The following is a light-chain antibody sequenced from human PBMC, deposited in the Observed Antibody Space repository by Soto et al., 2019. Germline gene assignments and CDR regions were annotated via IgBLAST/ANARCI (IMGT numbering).Light chain of an antibody. CDR3: AAWDDSLKGPV. CDR2: NNN. CDR1: SSNIGSNT. V-gene: IGLV1-44*01. J-gene: IGLJ3*02. Sequence: QAVVTQPPSASGTPGQRVTISCSGSSSNIGSNTVNWYQQLPGTAPKLLIYNNNQRPSGVPDRFPGSKSGTSASLAISGLQSEDEADYYCAAWDDSLKGPVFGGGTKLTVL.